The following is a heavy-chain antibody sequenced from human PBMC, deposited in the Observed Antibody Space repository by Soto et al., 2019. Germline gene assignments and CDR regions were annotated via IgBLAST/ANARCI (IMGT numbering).Heavy chain of an antibody. V-gene: IGHV3-21*01. D-gene: IGHD3-10*01. CDR3: ARDGDGSGSYYSLCQH. Sequence: PGGSLRLSCAASGFTFSSYTMNWVRQAPGKGLEWVSSISSSSSYIYYADSVKGRFTISRDNAKNSLYLQMNSLRAEETAVYYCARDGDGSGSYYSLCQHWGQGTLVTVSS. CDR2: ISSSSSYI. CDR1: GFTFSSYT. J-gene: IGHJ1*01.